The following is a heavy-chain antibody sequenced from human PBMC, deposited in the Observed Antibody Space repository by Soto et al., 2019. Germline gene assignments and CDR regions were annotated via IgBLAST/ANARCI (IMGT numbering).Heavy chain of an antibody. CDR2: ISGSGGST. Sequence: EVQLLESGGGLVQPGGSLRLSCAASGFTFSSYAMSWVSQAPGKGLEWVSAISGSGGSTYYADSVKGRFTISRDNSKNHVYLQMNSLRAEDTALYYCAKCSGWETYGMDVWGQGTTVTVSS. CDR3: AKCSGWETYGMDV. D-gene: IGHD6-19*01. J-gene: IGHJ6*02. V-gene: IGHV3-23*01. CDR1: GFTFSSYA.